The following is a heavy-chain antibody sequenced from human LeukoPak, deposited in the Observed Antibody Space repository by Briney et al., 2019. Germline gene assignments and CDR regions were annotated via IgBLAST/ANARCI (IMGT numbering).Heavy chain of an antibody. CDR3: ARAKGYSSGWAENWFDP. V-gene: IGHV4-59*01. CDR1: GGSISSYY. Sequence: SETLSLTCTVSGGSISSYYWSWIRQPPGKGLEWIGYIYYSGSTNYNPSLKSRDTISVDTSKNQFSLKLSSVTAADTAVYYCARAKGYSSGWAENWFDPWGQGTLVTVSS. CDR2: IYYSGST. D-gene: IGHD6-19*01. J-gene: IGHJ5*02.